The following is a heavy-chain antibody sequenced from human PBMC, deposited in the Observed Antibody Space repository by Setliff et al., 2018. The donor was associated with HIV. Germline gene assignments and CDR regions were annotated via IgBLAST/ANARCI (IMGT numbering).Heavy chain of an antibody. V-gene: IGHV4-31*03. CDR1: GGSISDGGYY. CDR2: IYYIGNT. CDR3: ARVPRITTLRNAFDI. J-gene: IGHJ3*02. Sequence: SLTCTASGGSISDGGYYWSWIRQHPGKGLDWIGNIYYIGNTDYNPSLKSRVTISIDTSKNQFSLKLSSVTAADTAIYYCARVPRITTLRNAFDIWGQGTMVTVSS. D-gene: IGHD3-3*01.